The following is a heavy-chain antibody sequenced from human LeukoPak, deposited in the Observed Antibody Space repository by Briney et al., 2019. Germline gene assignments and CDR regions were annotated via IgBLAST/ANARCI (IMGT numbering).Heavy chain of an antibody. CDR2: IYSAGNT. J-gene: IGHJ4*02. V-gene: IGHV3-53*04. D-gene: IGHD5-12*01. Sequence: GGSLRLSCVASGFTVSSNYMSWVRQAPGKGLEWVSVIYSAGNTYYADSVKGRFTISRHNSENTLYLHMNSLRVEDTAVYCCAREIGLGGYDYEYFDYWGQGTLVTVSS. CDR1: GFTVSSNY. CDR3: AREIGLGGYDYEYFDY.